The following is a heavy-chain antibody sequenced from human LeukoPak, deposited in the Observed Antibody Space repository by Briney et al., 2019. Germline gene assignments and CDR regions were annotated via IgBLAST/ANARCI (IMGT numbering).Heavy chain of an antibody. Sequence: QPGGSLRLSCQASGFAFSTHAMSWVRQAAGKGLEWVSAISAGDNSTYYADSVKGRFSISRDNSKNTLYLNMNSLRVDDTAVYYCARSSGESDYWGEATLVTVSA. CDR3: ARSSGESDY. CDR1: GFAFSTHA. D-gene: IGHD3-10*01. CDR2: ISAGDNST. V-gene: IGHV3-23*01. J-gene: IGHJ4*02.